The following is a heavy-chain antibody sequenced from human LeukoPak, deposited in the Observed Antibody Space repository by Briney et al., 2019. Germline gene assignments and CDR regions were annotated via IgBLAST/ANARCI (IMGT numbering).Heavy chain of an antibody. Sequence: GGSLRLSCAGSGFTVSSNYMSWVRQAPGKGLEWVSVIYSGGSAYYADSVKGRFTISRDNSKNTLYLQMNSLRAEDTAVYYCAGLPMITFGGVNWGQGTLVTVSS. CDR2: IYSGGSA. J-gene: IGHJ4*02. D-gene: IGHD3-16*01. V-gene: IGHV3-53*01. CDR3: AGLPMITFGGVN. CDR1: GFTVSSNY.